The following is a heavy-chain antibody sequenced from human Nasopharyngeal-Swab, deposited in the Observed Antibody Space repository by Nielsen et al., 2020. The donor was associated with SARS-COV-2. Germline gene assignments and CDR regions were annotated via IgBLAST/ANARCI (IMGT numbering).Heavy chain of an antibody. CDR1: GFTFDDYA. J-gene: IGHJ4*02. V-gene: IGHV3-9*01. Sequence: SLKISCAASGFTFDDYAMHWVRQAPGKGLEWVSGISWNSGSIGYADSVKGRFTISRDNAKNSLYLQMNSLRAEDTALYYCAKGRDIVLMVYAVGFDYWGQGTLVTVSS. D-gene: IGHD2-8*01. CDR2: ISWNSGSI. CDR3: AKGRDIVLMVYAVGFDY.